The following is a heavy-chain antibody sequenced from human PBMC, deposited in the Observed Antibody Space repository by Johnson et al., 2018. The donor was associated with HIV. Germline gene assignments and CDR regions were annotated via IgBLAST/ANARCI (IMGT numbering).Heavy chain of an antibody. CDR3: ASRLWWQAPLDAFDI. CDR2: ISYDGSNK. D-gene: IGHD2-21*01. Sequence: QVQLVESGGGVVRPGRSLRLSCAASGFTFSSYAMHWVRQAPGKGLEWVAVISYDGSNKYYADSVKGRFTISRDNSKNTLYLQMNSLRAEDTAVYYWASRLWWQAPLDAFDIWGQGTMVTVSS. CDR1: GFTFSSYA. J-gene: IGHJ3*02. V-gene: IGHV3-30-3*01.